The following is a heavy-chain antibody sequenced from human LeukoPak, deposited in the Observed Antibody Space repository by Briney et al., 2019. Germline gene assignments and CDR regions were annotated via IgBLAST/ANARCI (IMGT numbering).Heavy chain of an antibody. D-gene: IGHD6-19*01. CDR1: GFILSDHY. J-gene: IGHJ5*02. CDR3: ASLLWYSSALLS. Sequence: PGGSLRLSCAASGFILSDHYIDWVRQAPGKGLEWVGRTRNKANSYTTEYAASVKGRFTISRDDPKNLLYLQMNSLRAEDTAVYYCASLLWYSSALLSWGQGTLVTVSS. V-gene: IGHV3-72*01. CDR2: TRNKANSYTT.